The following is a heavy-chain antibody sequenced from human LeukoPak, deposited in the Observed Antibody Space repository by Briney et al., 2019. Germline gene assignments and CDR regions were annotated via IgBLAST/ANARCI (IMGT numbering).Heavy chain of an antibody. CDR3: AKAPVTSCRGAYCYPFDS. D-gene: IGHD2-21*01. CDR1: GFTFTNYA. J-gene: IGHJ4*02. CDR2: TSSSDAGT. V-gene: IGHV3-23*01. Sequence: GGSLRLSCVVSGFTFTNYAMTWVRQTPGKGLEWVAATSSSDAGTYHADSVRGRFTISRDNSKNTLYLQMNSLRAEDAAVYFCAKAPVTSCRGAYCYPFDSWGQGTLVTVSS.